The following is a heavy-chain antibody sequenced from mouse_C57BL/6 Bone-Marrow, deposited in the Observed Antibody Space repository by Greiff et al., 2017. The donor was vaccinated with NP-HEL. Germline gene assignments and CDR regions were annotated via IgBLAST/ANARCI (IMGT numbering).Heavy chain of an antibody. CDR3: TRDLGVTGTSWFAY. J-gene: IGHJ3*01. V-gene: IGHV5-9-1*02. CDR2: ISSGGDYI. CDR1: GFTFSSYA. Sequence: EVKVVESGEGLVKPGGSLKLSCAASGFTFSSYAMSWVRQTPEKRLEWVAYISSGGDYIYYAATVKGRFTISRDNARNTLYLQMSSLKSEDTAMYYCTRDLGVTGTSWFAYWGQGTLVTVSA. D-gene: IGHD4-1*01.